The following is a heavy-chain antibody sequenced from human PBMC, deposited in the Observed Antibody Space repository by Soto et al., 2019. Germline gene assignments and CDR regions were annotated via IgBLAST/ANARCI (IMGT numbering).Heavy chain of an antibody. Sequence: EVQLVESGGGLVQPGRSLRLSCAASGFTFDDYAMHWVRRAPGKGLEWVSGISWNSGSIGYADSVKGRFTISRDNAKHSLYLQMNSLRAEDTALYYCAKDTFYYGSRSYQGWAQGTLVTVSS. CDR1: GFTFDDYA. V-gene: IGHV3-9*01. CDR3: AKDTFYYGSRSYQG. CDR2: ISWNSGSI. D-gene: IGHD3-10*01. J-gene: IGHJ4*02.